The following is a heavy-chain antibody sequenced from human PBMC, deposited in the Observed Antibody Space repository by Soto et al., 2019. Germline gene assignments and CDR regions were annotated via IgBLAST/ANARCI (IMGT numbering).Heavy chain of an antibody. V-gene: IGHV3-9*01. J-gene: IGHJ6*01. CDR2: ISWNSGVT. CDR1: GFTFGDYA. Sequence: EVQLVESGGGLVHPGRSLRLSCAASGFTFGDYAIHWVRQAPGKGLEWVSGISWNSGVTVYADSVRGRFTVFRDNARNSVYLQMNSRRREDTGLYYGVKGSNYYGMDVW. CDR3: VKGSNYYGMDV.